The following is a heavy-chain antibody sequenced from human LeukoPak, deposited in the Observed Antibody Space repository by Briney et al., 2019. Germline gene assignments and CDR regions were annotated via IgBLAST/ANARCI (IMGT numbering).Heavy chain of an antibody. Sequence: ASVKVSCMASCYTFTSYHMHWVRQAPGQRLEWMGIINPSSGSISYAQKFQGRVTMTRDTSTSTAYMELSNLKSEDTAVYYCAKAVGAIVGDTIFGPFDYWGQGTLVTVSS. CDR3: AKAVGAIVGDTIFGPFDY. D-gene: IGHD1-26*01. CDR2: INPSSGSI. V-gene: IGHV1-46*01. CDR1: CYTFTSYH. J-gene: IGHJ4*02.